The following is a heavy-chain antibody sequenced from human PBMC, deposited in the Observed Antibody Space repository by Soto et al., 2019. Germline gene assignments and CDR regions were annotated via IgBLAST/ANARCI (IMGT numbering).Heavy chain of an antibody. Sequence: SVKVSCKASGGTFSSYAISWVRQAPGQGLEWMGGIIPIFGTANYAQKFQGRVTITADKSTSTAYMELSSLRSEDTAVYYCARPNWNDGNFDYWGQGTLVTVSS. CDR2: IIPIFGTA. J-gene: IGHJ4*02. CDR3: ARPNWNDGNFDY. D-gene: IGHD1-20*01. CDR1: GGTFSSYA. V-gene: IGHV1-69*06.